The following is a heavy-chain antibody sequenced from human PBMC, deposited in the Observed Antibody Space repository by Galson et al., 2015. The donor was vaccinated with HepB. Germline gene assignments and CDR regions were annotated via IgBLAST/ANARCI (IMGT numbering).Heavy chain of an antibody. CDR3: AKDQGYFDSSGYGRGSFDI. CDR1: GFTFRSHA. CDR2: ISGSGTGA. D-gene: IGHD3-22*01. V-gene: IGHV3-23*01. J-gene: IGHJ3*02. Sequence: SLRLSCAASGFTFRSHAMSWVRQAPGKGLEWVSTISGSGTGAYYADSVRGRFTVSRDNSKNTMYLQMNSLRAEDTAVYYCAKDQGYFDSSGYGRGSFDIWGQGTMVTVSS.